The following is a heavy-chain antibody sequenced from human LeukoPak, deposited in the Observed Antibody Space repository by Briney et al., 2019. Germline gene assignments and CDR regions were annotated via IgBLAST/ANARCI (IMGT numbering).Heavy chain of an antibody. CDR1: GGSISSGSYY. V-gene: IGHV4-61*02. J-gene: IGHJ4*02. Sequence: SQTLSLTCTVSGGSISSGSYYWSWIRQPAGKGLEWIGRIYTSGSTNYNPSLKSRVTISVDTSKNQFSLKLSSVTAADTAVYYCARARPNLVVWVDYWGQGTLVTVSS. CDR3: ARARPNLVVWVDY. D-gene: IGHD2-15*01. CDR2: IYTSGST.